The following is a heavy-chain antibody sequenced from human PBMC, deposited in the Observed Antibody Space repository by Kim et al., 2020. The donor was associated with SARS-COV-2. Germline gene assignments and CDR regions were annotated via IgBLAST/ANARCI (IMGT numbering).Heavy chain of an antibody. CDR2: IYYSGST. CDR3: AKGTGYPNYFDY. CDR1: GGSISSSSYY. J-gene: IGHJ4*02. V-gene: IGHV4-39*01. Sequence: SETLSLTCTVSGGSISSSSYYWGWIRQPPGKGLEWIGSIYYSGSTYYNPSLKSRVTISVDTSKNQFSLKLSSVTAADTAVYYCAKGTGYPNYFDYWGQGTLVTVSS. D-gene: IGHD3-9*01.